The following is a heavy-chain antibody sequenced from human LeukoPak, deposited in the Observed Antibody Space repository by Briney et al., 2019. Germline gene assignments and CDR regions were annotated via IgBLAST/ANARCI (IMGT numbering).Heavy chain of an antibody. CDR3: TRFGISSERFYYYYYMDV. Sequence: SETLSLTCTVSGYSISSGYYWGWIRQPPGKGLEWIGSSYHSGSTYYNPSLKSRVTISVDTSKNQFSLKLSSVTAEDTAVYYCTRFGISSERFYYYYYMDVWGKGTTVTISS. CDR2: SYHSGST. J-gene: IGHJ6*03. CDR1: GYSISSGYY. D-gene: IGHD2/OR15-2a*01. V-gene: IGHV4-38-2*02.